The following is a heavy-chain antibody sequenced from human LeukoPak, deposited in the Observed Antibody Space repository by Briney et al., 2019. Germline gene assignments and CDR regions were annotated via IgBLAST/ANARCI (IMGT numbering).Heavy chain of an antibody. CDR2: IRSKANSYAT. Sequence: GGSLRLSCAASGFTFSGSAMHWVRQASGKGLEWVGRIRSKANSYATAYAASVKGRFIISRDDSKNTAYLQMNSPKTEDTAVYYCTRGSTTVTTDFDYWGQGTLVTVSS. V-gene: IGHV3-73*01. CDR1: GFTFSGSA. J-gene: IGHJ4*02. D-gene: IGHD4-17*01. CDR3: TRGSTTVTTDFDY.